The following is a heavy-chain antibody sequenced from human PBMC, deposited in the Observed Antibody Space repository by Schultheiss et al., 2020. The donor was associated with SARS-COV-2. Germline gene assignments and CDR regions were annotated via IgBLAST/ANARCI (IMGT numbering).Heavy chain of an antibody. D-gene: IGHD3-3*01. CDR2: ISSSGSTI. Sequence: GESLKISCAASGFTFSSYGMHWVRQAPGKGLEWVSYISSSGSTIYYADSVKGRFTISRDNAKNSLYLQMNSLRAEDTAVYYCARDGAYSHAIFGVAHDYWGQGTLVTVSS. CDR3: ARDGAYSHAIFGVAHDY. V-gene: IGHV3-48*04. J-gene: IGHJ4*02. CDR1: GFTFSSYG.